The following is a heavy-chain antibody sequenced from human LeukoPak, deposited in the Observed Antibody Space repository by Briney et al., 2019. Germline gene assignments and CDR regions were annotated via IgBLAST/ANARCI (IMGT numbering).Heavy chain of an antibody. V-gene: IGHV4-4*07. CDR1: GGSISSYY. Sequence: SETLSLTCTVSGGSISSYYWSWIRQPAGKGLEWIGRIYTSGSTNYNPPLKSRVTMSVDTSKNQFSLKLSSVTAADTAVYYCAREVGVVPAAQGSYFDYWGQGTLVTVSP. J-gene: IGHJ4*02. CDR3: AREVGVVPAAQGSYFDY. CDR2: IYTSGST. D-gene: IGHD2-2*01.